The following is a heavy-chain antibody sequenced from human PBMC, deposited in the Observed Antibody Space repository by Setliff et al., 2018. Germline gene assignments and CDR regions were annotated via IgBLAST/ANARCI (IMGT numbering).Heavy chain of an antibody. D-gene: IGHD6-25*01. CDR1: GYDFNTHW. Sequence: PGESLKISCQGSGYDFNTHWIAWVRQLPGKGLEWMGIINPGDSDTRYSPSFEGQVIISADKSSSSAFLQWNSLKASDTAMYFCARRDFGSDYPLVSWGQGTLVTVSS. CDR2: INPGDSDT. CDR3: ARRDFGSDYPLVS. V-gene: IGHV5-51*01. J-gene: IGHJ4*02.